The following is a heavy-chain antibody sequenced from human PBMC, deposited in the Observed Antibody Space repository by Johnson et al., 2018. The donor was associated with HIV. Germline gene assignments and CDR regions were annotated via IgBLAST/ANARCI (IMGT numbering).Heavy chain of an antibody. CDR3: AKDMSRIAAGSDAFDI. D-gene: IGHD6-13*01. CDR1: GFTFSTYG. CDR2: ISWNSGSI. Sequence: VQLVESGGGVVQPGRSLRLSCAASGFTFSTYGMHWVRQAPGKGLEWVSGISWNSGSIGYADSVKGRFTISRDNAKNSLYLQMNSLRAEDTALYYCAKDMSRIAAGSDAFDIWGQGTMVTVSS. J-gene: IGHJ3*02. V-gene: IGHV3-9*01.